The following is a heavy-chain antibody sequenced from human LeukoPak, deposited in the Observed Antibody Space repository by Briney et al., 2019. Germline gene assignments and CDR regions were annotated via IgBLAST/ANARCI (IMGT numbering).Heavy chain of an antibody. CDR1: GFTFSNYT. Sequence: GGSLRLSCAASGFTFSNYTMHWVRQAPGKGLEWVVVISYDGSNKYYADSVKGRFTISRDNSKNTLFLQMNSLRAEDTAVYYCARGFGELLLLYYFDYWGQGTLVTVSS. J-gene: IGHJ4*02. CDR2: ISYDGSNK. D-gene: IGHD3-10*01. CDR3: ARGFGELLLLYYFDY. V-gene: IGHV3-30*04.